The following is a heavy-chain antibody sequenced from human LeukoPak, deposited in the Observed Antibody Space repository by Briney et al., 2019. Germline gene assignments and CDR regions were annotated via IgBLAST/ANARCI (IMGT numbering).Heavy chain of an antibody. CDR1: GMSLNTYY. V-gene: IGHV4-34*01. Sequence: SETLSLICAVSGMSLNTYYWTWIRQPPGKGLEWIGEVSDTGSTNYNPSVKSRVTLSVDVSKNRFSLNLTSVTAADTALYFCARTHFDSLGWFDPWGQGIQVIVSS. J-gene: IGHJ5*02. D-gene: IGHD3-9*01. CDR2: VSDTGST. CDR3: ARTHFDSLGWFDP.